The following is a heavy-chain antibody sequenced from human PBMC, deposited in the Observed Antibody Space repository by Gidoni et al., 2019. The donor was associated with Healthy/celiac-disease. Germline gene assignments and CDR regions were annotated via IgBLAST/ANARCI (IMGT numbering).Heavy chain of an antibody. CDR2: IIPILGIA. D-gene: IGHD3-10*01. CDR1: GGTFSSST. Sequence: QVQLVQSGAEVKKPGSSVKVSCKASGGTFSSSTTSWVRQAPVQGLEWMGRIIPILGIANYAQKFQDRVTITADESTNTAYMELSSLRSEDTAVYYCAGIEFGELSAYYYYGMDVWGQGTTVTVSS. V-gene: IGHV1-69*02. CDR3: AGIEFGELSAYYYYGMDV. J-gene: IGHJ6*02.